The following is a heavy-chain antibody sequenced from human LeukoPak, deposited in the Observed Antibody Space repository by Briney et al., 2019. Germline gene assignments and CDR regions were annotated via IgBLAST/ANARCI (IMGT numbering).Heavy chain of an antibody. CDR1: GFTFSNYW. D-gene: IGHD2-21*01. CDR3: ARETQGKIARSIYDYYYYYYMDV. J-gene: IGHJ6*03. CDR2: INQDGSDK. V-gene: IGHV3-7*01. Sequence: GGSLRLSCAASGFTFSNYWMTWVRQAPGKGLEWVANINQDGSDKYYLDSVKGRFTISRDNAKNSLYLQMSSLSAEDTAVYYCARETQGKIARSIYDYYYYYYMDVWGKGTTVTVSS.